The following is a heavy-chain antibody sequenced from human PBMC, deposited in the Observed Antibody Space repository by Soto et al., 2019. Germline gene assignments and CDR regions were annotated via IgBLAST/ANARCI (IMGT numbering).Heavy chain of an antibody. Sequence: QVQLVESGGGVVQPGRSLRLSCAASGFTFSSYAMHWVRQAPGKGLEWVAVISYDGSNKYYADSVKGRFTISRDNSKNTLYLQMNSLRAEDTAVYYCARGPEYSSGWYFGNYWGQGTLVTVSS. CDR2: ISYDGSNK. V-gene: IGHV3-30-3*01. J-gene: IGHJ4*02. CDR1: GFTFSSYA. CDR3: ARGPEYSSGWYFGNY. D-gene: IGHD6-19*01.